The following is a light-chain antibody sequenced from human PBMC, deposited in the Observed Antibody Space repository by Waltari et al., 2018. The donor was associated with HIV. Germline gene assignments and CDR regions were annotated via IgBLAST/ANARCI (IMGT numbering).Light chain of an antibody. V-gene: IGLV1-44*01. Sequence: QSVLTQPPSASGTPGQRVAISCSGSSSNIGSNTITWYQQLAGTAPKLLINSKNQRTSGVTDRFYGSKSGTSGSLAISGLQSDDAADYYCAACDDNRNAVVFGGGPKLTVL. CDR2: SKN. J-gene: IGLJ2*01. CDR1: SSNIGSNT. CDR3: AACDDNRNAVV.